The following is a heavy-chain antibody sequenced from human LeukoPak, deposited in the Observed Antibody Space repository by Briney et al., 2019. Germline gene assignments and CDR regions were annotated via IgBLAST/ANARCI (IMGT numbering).Heavy chain of an antibody. Sequence: GASVKVSCKASGYTFTSYGISWVRQAPGQGLEWMGWISAYNGNTNYAQKLQGRVTMTTDTSTSTAYMELRSLRSDDTAVYYCARIHDVDYYYYYMDVWGKGTTVTVSS. CDR1: GYTFTSYG. V-gene: IGHV1-18*01. D-gene: IGHD2-21*01. CDR2: ISAYNGNT. CDR3: ARIHDVDYYYYYMDV. J-gene: IGHJ6*03.